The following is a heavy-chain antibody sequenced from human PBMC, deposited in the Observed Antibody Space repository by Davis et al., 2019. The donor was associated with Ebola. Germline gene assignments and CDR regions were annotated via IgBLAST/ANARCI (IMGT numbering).Heavy chain of an antibody. CDR3: SKSDESFGLYLSFHD. V-gene: IGHV3-7*01. CDR2: IKYDGSEK. D-gene: IGHD2/OR15-2a*01. Sequence: GESLKISCAASGFTFSNYWMTWVRQAPGKGLEWVGKIKYDGSEKYYVDSVKGRFTISRDNDRNLLFLQMNSLRAEDTAVYYCSKSDESFGLYLSFHDWGQGALVTVS. J-gene: IGHJ4*02. CDR1: GFTFSNYW.